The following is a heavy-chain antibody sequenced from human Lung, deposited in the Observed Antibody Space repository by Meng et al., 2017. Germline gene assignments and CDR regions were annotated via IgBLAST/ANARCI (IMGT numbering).Heavy chain of an antibody. D-gene: IGHD6-13*01. V-gene: IGHV1-18*01. J-gene: IGHJ2*01. CDR1: GYIFTNYD. CDR3: ARYVPNGSFWYFDF. Sequence: QVQLVQSGADAKKPGASMKVSCKASGYIFTNYDNSWVRQAPGQGLEWMGWISVKNGEAKYPQNFQGRVTMTTDTTTSTAYMELRSLTSDDTAVYYCARYVPNGSFWYFDFWGRGTLVTVSS. CDR2: ISVKNGEA.